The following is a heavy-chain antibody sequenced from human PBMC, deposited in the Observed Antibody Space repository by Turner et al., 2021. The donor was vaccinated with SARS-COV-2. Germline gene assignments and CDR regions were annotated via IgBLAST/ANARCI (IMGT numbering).Heavy chain of an antibody. Sequence: QGQLVQSGAEVTKPGASVQVTCQGSGYTLTGLSMHWVRQAPGKGLEWRGGFDPEDGETIYAQKFQGRVTMTEDTTTATAYMELSSLISEDTAVYYCATGVAVAGTPADYYYYYGMDVWGQGTTVTVSS. V-gene: IGHV1-24*01. CDR3: ATGVAVAGTPADYYYYYGMDV. CDR1: GYTLTGLS. CDR2: FDPEDGET. J-gene: IGHJ6*02. D-gene: IGHD6-19*01.